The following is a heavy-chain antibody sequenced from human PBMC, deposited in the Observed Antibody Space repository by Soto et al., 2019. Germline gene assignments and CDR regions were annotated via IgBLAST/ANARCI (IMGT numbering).Heavy chain of an antibody. J-gene: IGHJ4*02. V-gene: IGHV3-23*01. CDR3: ARFINGWFDY. CDR1: GFTFINYA. CDR2: ISGSGGST. D-gene: IGHD6-19*01. Sequence: EVQLLESGGGLVQPGGSLRVSCAASGFTFINYAMSWVRQAPGKGLEWVSAISGSGGSTYYADSVKGRLTISRDNSKNTLYLQMNSLGAEDTAVYYCARFINGWFDYWGQGTLVTVSS.